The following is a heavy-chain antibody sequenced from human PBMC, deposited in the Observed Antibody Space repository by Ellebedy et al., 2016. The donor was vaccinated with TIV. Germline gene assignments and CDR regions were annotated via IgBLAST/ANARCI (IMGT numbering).Heavy chain of an antibody. CDR2: IYYSGTT. J-gene: IGHJ6*03. Sequence: SETLSLTXTVSGGSISSSCCHWGWVRQPPGKGLEWIGTIYYSGTTNYNPSLKSRVTISIDTSKNQFSLKLSSVTAADTAVYYCARSSTYYDFWSGLYYYYYYMDVWGKGTTVTVSS. CDR1: GGSISSSCCH. V-gene: IGHV4-39*01. CDR3: ARSSTYYDFWSGLYYYYYYMDV. D-gene: IGHD3-3*01.